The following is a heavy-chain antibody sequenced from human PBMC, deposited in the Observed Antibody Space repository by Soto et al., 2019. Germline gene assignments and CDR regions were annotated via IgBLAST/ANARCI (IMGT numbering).Heavy chain of an antibody. CDR2: IYTSGST. D-gene: IGHD3-10*02. CDR1: GGSISSYY. CDR3: ARERTESCSGSYYNDRGWFDP. V-gene: IGHV4-4*07. J-gene: IGHJ5*02. Sequence: PSETLCLTCTVSGGSISSYYWSWIRQPAGKGLEWFGRIYTSGSTNYNPSLKSRVTMSVDTSKNQFSLKLSSVTAADTAVYYCARERTESCSGSYYNDRGWFDPCGQGIPVTPSS.